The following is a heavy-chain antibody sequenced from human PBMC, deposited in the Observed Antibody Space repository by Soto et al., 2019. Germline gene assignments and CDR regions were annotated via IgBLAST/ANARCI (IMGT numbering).Heavy chain of an antibody. Sequence: EVRLVESGGGLVQPGGSLRLSCAASGFTFRNYWLHWVRQVPGRGPVWVSGINNDGSGTFYADSVKGRFTISRDNANNTLYLQMNSLRAEATDVYYCGSLFEFWGQGTLVTVPS. J-gene: IGHJ4*02. CDR3: GSLFEF. V-gene: IGHV3-74*01. CDR2: INNDGSGT. CDR1: GFTFRNYW.